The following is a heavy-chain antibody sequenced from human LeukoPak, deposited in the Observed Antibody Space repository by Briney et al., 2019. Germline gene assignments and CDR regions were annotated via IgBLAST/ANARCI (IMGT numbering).Heavy chain of an antibody. CDR1: GFSLSTSGVA. Sequence: ESGPTLVKPTQTLTLTCTFSGFSLSTSGVAVGWIRQPPGKALEWLALIYWDDGKLYSPSLKSRVTITKDTSENQVVLRMTNMDPVDTGTYYCAYSVYDYASGSHYNAFDYWGQGTLVTVSS. CDR3: AYSVYDYASGSHYNAFDY. CDR2: IYWDDGK. V-gene: IGHV2-5*02. J-gene: IGHJ4*02. D-gene: IGHD3-10*01.